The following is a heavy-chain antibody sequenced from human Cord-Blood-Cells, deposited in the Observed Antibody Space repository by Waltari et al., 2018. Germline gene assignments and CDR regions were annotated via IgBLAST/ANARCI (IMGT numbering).Heavy chain of an antibody. CDR2: ISAYNGNT. D-gene: IGHD3-10*01. J-gene: IGHJ4*02. Sequence: WVRQAPGQGLEWMGWISAYNGNTNYAQKLQGRVTMTTDTSTSTAYMELRSLRSDDTAVYYCANSMVRGESALDYWGQGTLVTVSS. CDR3: ANSMVRGESALDY. V-gene: IGHV1-18*01.